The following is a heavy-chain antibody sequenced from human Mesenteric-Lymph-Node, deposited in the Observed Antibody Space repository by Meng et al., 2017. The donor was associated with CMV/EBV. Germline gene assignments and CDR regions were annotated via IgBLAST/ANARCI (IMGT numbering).Heavy chain of an antibody. CDR3: ARHVAGYCSGGSCYWDL. D-gene: IGHD2-15*01. CDR1: VYSFTRYL. V-gene: IGHV5-10-1*01. Sequence: VYSFTRYLISWVRQMPGKGLEWMGRIDPSDSYTNYSPSFQGHVTISADKSISTAYLQWSSLKASDTAMYYCARHVAGYCSGGSCYWDLWGRGTLVTVSA. CDR2: IDPSDSYT. J-gene: IGHJ2*01.